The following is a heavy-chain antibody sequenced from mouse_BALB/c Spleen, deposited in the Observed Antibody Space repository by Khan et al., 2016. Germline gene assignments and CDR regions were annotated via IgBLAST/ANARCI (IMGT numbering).Heavy chain of an antibody. CDR1: GFNFSSFG. CDR2: ISSGSNTI. J-gene: IGHJ4*01. CDR3: ARRIVTRDYYGMDY. D-gene: IGHD2-5*01. Sequence: EVELVASGGGLVQPGGSRKLSCAASGFNFSSFGMHWVRQAPEKGLEWVAYISSGSNTIYYADTVKGRFTISRDNPKKTLFLQRTSLRSEDTAMYNCARRIVTRDYYGMDYWGQGTSVTVSS. V-gene: IGHV5-17*02.